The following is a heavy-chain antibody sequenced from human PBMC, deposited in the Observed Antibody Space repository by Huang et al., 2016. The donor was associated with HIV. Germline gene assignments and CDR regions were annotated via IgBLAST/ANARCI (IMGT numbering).Heavy chain of an antibody. V-gene: IGHV7-4-1*02. Sequence: QVQLVQSGSELRKPGASVKVSCKASGYTFTTYSLIWVRQAPGQGLEWMGWIKTKTGNPTYAQGFTGRFVFSLDTTVNTAYLQISSLKTDDTAKYFCARYRLTGTFLDSWGQGTQVTVSS. D-gene: IGHD3-9*01. CDR1: GYTFTTYS. CDR3: ARYRLTGTFLDS. J-gene: IGHJ4*02. CDR2: IKTKTGNP.